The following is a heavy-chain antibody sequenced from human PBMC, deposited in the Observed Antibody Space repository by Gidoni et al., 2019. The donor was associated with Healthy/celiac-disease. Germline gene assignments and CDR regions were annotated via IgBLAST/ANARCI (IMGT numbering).Heavy chain of an antibody. J-gene: IGHJ6*02. CDR2: ISYDGSKK. V-gene: IGHV3-30*18. CDR1: GFTFRSYG. D-gene: IGHD1-26*01. Sequence: QVQLVESGGGVVQPGRSLRLSCAASGFTFRSYGMHWVRQAPGKGLEWVAVISYDGSKKYYADSVKGRFTISRDNSKNTLYVQMNSLRAEDTAVYFCAKPWELLDYYYGMDVWGQGTTVTVSS. CDR3: AKPWELLDYYYGMDV.